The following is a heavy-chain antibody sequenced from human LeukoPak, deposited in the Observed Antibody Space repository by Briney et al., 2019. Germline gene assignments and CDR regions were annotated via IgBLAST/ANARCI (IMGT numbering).Heavy chain of an antibody. CDR1: GGSISSNNYY. V-gene: IGHV4-39*01. J-gene: IGHJ4*02. Sequence: PSETLSLTCTVSGGSISSNNYYWGWVRQPPGKGLEWIGSIYFSGSTYYNPSLKSRVTISVDTSKNQFSLKLSSVTAADTAVYYCRGYSNGFRFDYWGQGTLVTVSS. CDR3: RGYSNGFRFDY. D-gene: IGHD5-18*01. CDR2: IYFSGST.